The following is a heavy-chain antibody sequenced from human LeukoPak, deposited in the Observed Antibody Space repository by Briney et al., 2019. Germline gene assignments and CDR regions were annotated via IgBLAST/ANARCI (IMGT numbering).Heavy chain of an antibody. CDR2: IKEDGSEK. D-gene: IGHD3-22*01. V-gene: IGHV3-7*01. J-gene: IGHJ4*02. CDR3: AKVSNYYDSSGYYDY. CDR1: GFTFSNAW. Sequence: GGSLRLSCAASGFTFSNAWMSWVRQAPGKGLEWVADIKEDGSEKYYADSVKGRFTISRDNSKNTLYLQMNSLRAEDTAVYYCAKVSNYYDSSGYYDYWGQGTLVTVSS.